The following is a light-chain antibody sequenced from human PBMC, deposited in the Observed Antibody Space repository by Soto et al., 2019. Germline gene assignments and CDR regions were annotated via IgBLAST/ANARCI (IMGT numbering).Light chain of an antibody. J-gene: IGKJ2*01. V-gene: IGKV3-15*01. CDR2: GES. Sequence: EIVMTQSPATLSVSPGDIATLSCRASQSISSELAWYQQKPGQPPRLLSYGESTRATGGPARFTGIGSGSDFTLTLSGLQSEDFAVYYCQQGHNWPLTFGQGTRLEI. CDR1: QSISSE. CDR3: QQGHNWPLT.